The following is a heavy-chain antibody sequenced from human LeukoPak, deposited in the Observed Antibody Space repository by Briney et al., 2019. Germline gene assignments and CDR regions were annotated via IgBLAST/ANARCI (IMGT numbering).Heavy chain of an antibody. V-gene: IGHV1-18*04. CDR1: GYTFTNYY. Sequence: ASVKVSCKASGYTFTNYYIHWVRQAPGQGLEWMGCINTNSGATNYAQKLQGRVTMTTDTSTSTAYMELRSLRSDDTAVYYCASPYCGGGSCYAHDGFDIWGQGTMVTVSS. CDR2: INTNSGAT. D-gene: IGHD2-15*01. CDR3: ASPYCGGGSCYAHDGFDI. J-gene: IGHJ3*02.